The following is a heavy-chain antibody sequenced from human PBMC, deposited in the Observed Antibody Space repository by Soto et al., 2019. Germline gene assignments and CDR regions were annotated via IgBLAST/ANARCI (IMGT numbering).Heavy chain of an antibody. J-gene: IGHJ4*02. D-gene: IGHD3-10*01. Sequence: QVQLQESGPGMVKPSETLSLTCTVSGGSISSYYWNWIRQSPGKGLEWIGYIYYSGSTNYNPSLTSRVSXXVXTXXNPFSLKLSSVTAADPAVYYCARLGGSWSLSPIDYWGQGTLVTVSS. CDR2: IYYSGST. V-gene: IGHV4-59*08. CDR3: ARLGGSWSLSPIDY. CDR1: GGSISSYY.